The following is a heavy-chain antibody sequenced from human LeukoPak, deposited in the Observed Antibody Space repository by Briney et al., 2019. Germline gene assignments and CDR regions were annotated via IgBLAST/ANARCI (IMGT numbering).Heavy chain of an antibody. V-gene: IGHV1-2*02. D-gene: IGHD2-2*01. CDR3: ARERASSISCFSY. CDR1: GYTFTGYY. Sequence: ASVKVSCKASGYTFTGYYMHWVRQAPGQGLEWMGWINPNTGGTNYAQKFQGRVAMTRDTSISTAYMELSRLRSDDTAMYYCARERASSISCFSYWGQGTLVTVSS. CDR2: INPNTGGT. J-gene: IGHJ4*02.